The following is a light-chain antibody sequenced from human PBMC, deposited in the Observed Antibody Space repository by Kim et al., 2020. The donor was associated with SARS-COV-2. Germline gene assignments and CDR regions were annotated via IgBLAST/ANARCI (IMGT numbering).Light chain of an antibody. CDR3: QQFNSYPPWT. Sequence: SVGDRVTITCRASQGISSALAWYQQKPGKAPKLLIHDASSLESGVPSRFSGSGSGTDFTLTISSLQPEDFATYYCQQFNSYPPWTFGQGTKVDIK. V-gene: IGKV1-13*02. J-gene: IGKJ1*01. CDR1: QGISSA. CDR2: DAS.